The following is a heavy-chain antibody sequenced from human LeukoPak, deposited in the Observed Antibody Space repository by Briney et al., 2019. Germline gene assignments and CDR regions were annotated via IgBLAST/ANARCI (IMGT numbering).Heavy chain of an antibody. J-gene: IGHJ4*02. D-gene: IGHD3-22*01. V-gene: IGHV4-31*03. CDR3: ARARYYDSSGYFDY. CDR1: GGSISSGGYY. Sequence: SQTLSLTCTVSGGSISSGGYYWSWIRQHPGKGLEWIGYIYYSGGTYYNPSLKSRVTISVDMSKNQFSLKLSSVTAADTAVYYCARARYYDSSGYFDYWGQGTLVTVSS. CDR2: IYYSGGT.